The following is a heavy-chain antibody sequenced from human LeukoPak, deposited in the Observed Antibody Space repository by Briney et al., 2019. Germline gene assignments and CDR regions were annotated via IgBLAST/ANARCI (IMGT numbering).Heavy chain of an antibody. Sequence: PGGSLRLSCAASGFTFSSYAMSWVRQAPGKGLEWVSAISGSGGSTYYADSVKGRFTISRDNSKNTLYLQMNSLRAEDTAVYYCAKDDPDCGDDCYDGYFDYWGQGTLVTVSS. D-gene: IGHD2-21*02. J-gene: IGHJ4*02. CDR3: AKDDPDCGDDCYDGYFDY. CDR1: GFTFSSYA. V-gene: IGHV3-23*01. CDR2: ISGSGGST.